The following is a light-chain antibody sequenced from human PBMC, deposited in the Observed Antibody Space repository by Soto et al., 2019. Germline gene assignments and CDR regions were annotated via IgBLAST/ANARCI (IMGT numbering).Light chain of an antibody. V-gene: IGKV1-5*01. CDR1: QSIRTW. Sequence: DIQMTQSPSTLSASVGDRVTITCRASQSIRTWLAWYQQIPGRAPNLLIYDASSLESGVPSRFSGRGAGTEFTLTVSSLQPDDFATYYCQHYNDYPWTFGQGTKV. CDR3: QHYNDYPWT. J-gene: IGKJ1*01. CDR2: DAS.